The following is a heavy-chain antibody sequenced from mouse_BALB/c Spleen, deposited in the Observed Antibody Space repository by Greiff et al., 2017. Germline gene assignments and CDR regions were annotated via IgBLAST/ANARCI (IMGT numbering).Heavy chain of an antibody. D-gene: IGHD2-13*01. CDR3: ARARDYRGWYFDV. J-gene: IGHJ1*01. Sequence: VKLQESGAELMKPGASVKISCKATGYTFSSYWLEWVKQRPGHGLEWIGEILPGSGSTNYNEKFKGKATFTADTSSNTAYMQLSSLTSEDSAVYYCARARDYRGWYFDVWGAGTTVTVSS. CDR1: GYTFSSYW. CDR2: ILPGSGST. V-gene: IGHV1-9*01.